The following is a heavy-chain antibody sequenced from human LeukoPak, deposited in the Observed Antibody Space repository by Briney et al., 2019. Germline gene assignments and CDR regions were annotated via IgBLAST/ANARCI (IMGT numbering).Heavy chain of an antibody. D-gene: IGHD2-15*01. CDR3: AREEGYCSGGRCSDWFGP. J-gene: IGHJ5*02. CDR1: GGSISSGDYY. CDR2: IYYSGST. Sequence: SQTLSLTCTVSGGSISSGDYYWSWIRQPPGKGLEWIGFIYYSGSTYYNPSLKSRVTISVDTSKNHFSLRLSSVTAADTAVYYCAREEGYCSGGRCSDWFGPWGQGTLVTVSS. V-gene: IGHV4-30-4*01.